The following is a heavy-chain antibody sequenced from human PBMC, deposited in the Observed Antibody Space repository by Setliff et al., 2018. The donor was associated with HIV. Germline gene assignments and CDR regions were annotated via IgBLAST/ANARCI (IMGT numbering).Heavy chain of an antibody. CDR1: GGSISNYC. CDR2: IHYSGST. Sequence: SETLSLTCTVSGGSISNYCWSWIRQSPEKGLEWIGYIHYSGSTNYNPSLKSRVTISLDTSKNQFSLKLSSVTAADTAIYYCARLRDMEWELIGLDYWGRGTLVTVSS. J-gene: IGHJ4*02. V-gene: IGHV4-59*01. CDR3: ARLRDMEWELIGLDY. D-gene: IGHD1-26*01.